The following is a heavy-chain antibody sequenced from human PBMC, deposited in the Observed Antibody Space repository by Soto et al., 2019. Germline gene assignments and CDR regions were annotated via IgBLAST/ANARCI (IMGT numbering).Heavy chain of an antibody. CDR3: ARSLMTTVTRNDAFDI. J-gene: IGHJ3*02. V-gene: IGHV3-74*01. D-gene: IGHD4-17*01. CDR1: GFTFSSYW. Sequence: EVQLVESGGGLVQPGGSLRLSCAASGFTFSSYWMHWVRQAPGKGLVWVSRINSDGSSTSYADSVEGRFTISRDNDKNTLYLQMNSLRAEDTAVYYCARSLMTTVTRNDAFDIWGQGTMVTVSS. CDR2: INSDGSST.